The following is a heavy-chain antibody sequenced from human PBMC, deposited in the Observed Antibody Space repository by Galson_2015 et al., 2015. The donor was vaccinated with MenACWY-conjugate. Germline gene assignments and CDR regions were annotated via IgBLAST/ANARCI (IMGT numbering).Heavy chain of an antibody. Sequence: SLRLSCAASGITFSHCGMNWVRQAPGKGLEWISYISPGSGIIYYADSAKGRFTISRDDAKNSLFLQISSLRDEDTAVYYCAWGRNPTVKSIYLDYWGQGTLLTVSS. D-gene: IGHD1-14*01. CDR2: ISPGSGII. CDR3: AWGRNPTVKSIYLDY. CDR1: GITFSHCG. J-gene: IGHJ4*02. V-gene: IGHV3-48*02.